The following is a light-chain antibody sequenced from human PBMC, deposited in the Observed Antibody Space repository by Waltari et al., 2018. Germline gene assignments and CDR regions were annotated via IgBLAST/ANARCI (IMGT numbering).Light chain of an antibody. CDR2: DDA. CDR3: QVWDSSSDLNWV. CDR1: NIGTNS. Sequence: YVLSQPPSVSVAPGETASIPCGGKNIGTNSVHWYQVKAGLAPLLVVYDDAVRPSGIPERFSGFNSGNTATLTITGVEGGDEADYFCQVWDSSSDLNWVFGGGTKLTVL. J-gene: IGLJ3*02. V-gene: IGLV3-21*02.